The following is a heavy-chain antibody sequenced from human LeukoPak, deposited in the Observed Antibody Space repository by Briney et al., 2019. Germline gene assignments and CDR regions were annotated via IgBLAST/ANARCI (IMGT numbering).Heavy chain of an antibody. V-gene: IGHV3-11*04. CDR1: GFTFSDYY. CDR3: ARGYSDYYGSGSYIIY. CDR2: ISSSGTTI. D-gene: IGHD3-10*01. Sequence: GGSLRLSCAASGFTFSDYYMSWIRQAPGKGLEWVSYISSSGTTIYCADSVKGRFTISRDNSKNALYLQMNSLRAEDTAVYYCARGYSDYYGSGSYIIYWGQGTLVTVSS. J-gene: IGHJ4*02.